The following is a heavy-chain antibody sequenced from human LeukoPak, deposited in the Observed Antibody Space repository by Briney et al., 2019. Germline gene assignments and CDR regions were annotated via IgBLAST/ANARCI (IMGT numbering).Heavy chain of an antibody. D-gene: IGHD2-15*01. Sequence: ASVKVSCKTSGYTFTDYYVHWVRQAPGQGLEWLAWINPDSGATNFAQRFQGRVTMTRDTSVNTVHMELNRLRSDDTAVYYCARELCHGGSCFHFDSWGQGTLVTVSS. J-gene: IGHJ4*02. CDR3: ARELCHGGSCFHFDS. V-gene: IGHV1-2*02. CDR1: GYTFTDYY. CDR2: INPDSGAT.